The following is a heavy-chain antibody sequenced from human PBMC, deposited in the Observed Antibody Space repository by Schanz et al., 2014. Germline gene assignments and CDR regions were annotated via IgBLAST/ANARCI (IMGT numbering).Heavy chain of an antibody. CDR2: IYTSGST. Sequence: QVQLQESGPGLVKSSETLSLTCTVSGGSISSFYWGWIRQPAGKGLEWIGRIYTSGSTNYNPSLKGRVTLSRDTSKNRFSRKLSCVTAADTAVYYCARHLPGGYNNHGWFDPWGQGTLVTVSS. D-gene: IGHD4-4*01. CDR3: ARHLPGGYNNHGWFDP. J-gene: IGHJ5*02. V-gene: IGHV4-4*07. CDR1: GGSISSFY.